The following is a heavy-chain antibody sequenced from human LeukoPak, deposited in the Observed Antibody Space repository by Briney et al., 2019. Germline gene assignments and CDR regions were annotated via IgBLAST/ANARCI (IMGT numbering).Heavy chain of an antibody. CDR2: IYYTGST. V-gene: IGHV4-39*07. CDR1: GASISGSGYY. J-gene: IGHJ4*02. CDR3: ARGDYGRRNFDY. Sequence: SETLSLTCAVSGASISGSGYYLGWIRQPPGKGLEWIGNIYYTGSTYYNASLQSRVTISIDMSKNQFSLRLSSVTAADTAVYYCARGDYGRRNFDYWGQGTLVTVSS. D-gene: IGHD4-17*01.